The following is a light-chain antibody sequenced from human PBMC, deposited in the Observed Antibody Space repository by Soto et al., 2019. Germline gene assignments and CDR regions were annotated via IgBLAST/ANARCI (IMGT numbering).Light chain of an antibody. V-gene: IGLV2-14*01. CDR2: EVS. CDR1: SSDVGGYNY. CDR3: SSYTSISTHVV. J-gene: IGLJ2*01. Sequence: QSALTQPASVSGSPGQSITISCTGTSSDVGGYNYVSWYQQHPGKAPKLMIYEVSNRPSGVSNRFSGSKSGNTASLTISGLQAEDDAAYYCSSYTSISTHVVFGGGTKLTVL.